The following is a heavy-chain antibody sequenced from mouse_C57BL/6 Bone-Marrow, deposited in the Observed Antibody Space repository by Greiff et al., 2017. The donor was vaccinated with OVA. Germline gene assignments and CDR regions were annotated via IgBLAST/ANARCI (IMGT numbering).Heavy chain of an antibody. V-gene: IGHV7-3*01. J-gene: IGHJ3*01. CDR2: IRNKANGYTT. Sequence: EVKLVESGGGLVQPGGSLSLSCAASGFTFTDYYMSWVRQPPGKALEWLGFIRNKANGYTTEYSASVKGRFTISRDNSQSILYLQMNALSAEDSATYYCARYGTGTLFAYWGQGTLGTVSA. CDR1: GFTFTDYY. CDR3: ARYGTGTLFAY. D-gene: IGHD4-1*01.